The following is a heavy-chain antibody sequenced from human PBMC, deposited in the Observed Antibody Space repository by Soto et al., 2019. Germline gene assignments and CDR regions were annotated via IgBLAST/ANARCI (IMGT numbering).Heavy chain of an antibody. CDR1: GFTFTNYG. Sequence: EVQLLESGGGLVQPGGSLRLSCAASGFTFTNYGMSWVRQAPGKGLEWVSSIGTSGATTYYADSVKGRFTISRDTSKNTLSLQINSLRAEDTAVYYCAKLRYNYGSDFWGQGTLVAVAS. J-gene: IGHJ4*02. V-gene: IGHV3-23*01. CDR3: AKLRYNYGSDF. CDR2: IGTSGATT. D-gene: IGHD5-18*01.